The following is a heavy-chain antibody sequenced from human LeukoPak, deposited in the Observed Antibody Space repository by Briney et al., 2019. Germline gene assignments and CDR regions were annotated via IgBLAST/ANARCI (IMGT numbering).Heavy chain of an antibody. Sequence: SETLSLTCAVYGGSFSGYYWSWIRQPPGKGLEWIGEINHSGSTNYNPSLKCRVAISVDTSKNQFSLKLSSVTAADTAVYYCARPRGSGWTGAFDIWGQGTMVTVSS. CDR1: GGSFSGYY. CDR2: INHSGST. CDR3: ARPRGSGWTGAFDI. D-gene: IGHD6-19*01. J-gene: IGHJ3*02. V-gene: IGHV4-34*01.